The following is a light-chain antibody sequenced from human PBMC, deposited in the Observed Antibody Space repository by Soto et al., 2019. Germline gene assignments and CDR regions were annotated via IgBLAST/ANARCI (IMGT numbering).Light chain of an antibody. V-gene: IGKV3-20*01. J-gene: IGKJ1*01. Sequence: EIVFTQSPGTQSLSPGERATLSCRASQSVRSSYLAWYQQKPGQAPRLLIYGASTRATGIPDRFSGGGSGTDFTLTISRLEPEDFAVYYCQQYGSLSWTFGQRSIVDI. CDR3: QQYGSLSWT. CDR2: GAS. CDR1: QSVRSSY.